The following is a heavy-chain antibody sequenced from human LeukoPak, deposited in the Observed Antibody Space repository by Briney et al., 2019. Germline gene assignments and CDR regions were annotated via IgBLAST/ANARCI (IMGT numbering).Heavy chain of an antibody. CDR2: ISSSSRHT. Sequence: GGSLRLSCAASRFTLRSYRMNWVRLAPGQGLEWVSSISSSSRHTYYADSVKGRFTISRDNAKNSLSLQMDSLRAEDTAVYYCARDIATTGTTYGIDYYYGMDVWGQGTRVTVSS. CDR1: RFTLRSYR. V-gene: IGHV3-21*01. J-gene: IGHJ6*02. CDR3: ARDIATTGTTYGIDYYYGMDV. D-gene: IGHD1-1*01.